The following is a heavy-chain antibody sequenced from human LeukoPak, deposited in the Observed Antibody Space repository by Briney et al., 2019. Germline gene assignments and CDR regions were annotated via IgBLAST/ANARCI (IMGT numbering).Heavy chain of an antibody. V-gene: IGHV3-66*01. CDR1: GFTVSSNY. D-gene: IGHD1-14*01. J-gene: IGHJ4*02. Sequence: QSGGSLRLSCAASGFTVSSNYMSWVRQAPGKGLEWVSVIYSGGSTYYADSVKGRFTISRDNSKNTLYLQMNSLRAEDTAVYYCVRAPGRARDYWGQGTLVTVSS. CDR3: VRAPGRARDY. CDR2: IYSGGST.